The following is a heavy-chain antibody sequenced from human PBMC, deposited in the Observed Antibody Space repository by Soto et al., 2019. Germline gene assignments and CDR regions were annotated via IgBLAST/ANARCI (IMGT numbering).Heavy chain of an antibody. CDR1: GFRFNSHA. CDR3: ARDRYDWNYGGSKFYYFGMDV. J-gene: IGHJ6*02. V-gene: IGHV3-30-3*01. Sequence: GGSLRLSCAASGFRFNSHAMHWVRQAPGKGLEWVAVISYDGSNKYYADSVGGRYTISRDSSKNTLYLQMNSLGAEETAVYYCARDRYDWNYGGSKFYYFGMDVWGQGTTVTVSS. D-gene: IGHD1-7*01. CDR2: ISYDGSNK.